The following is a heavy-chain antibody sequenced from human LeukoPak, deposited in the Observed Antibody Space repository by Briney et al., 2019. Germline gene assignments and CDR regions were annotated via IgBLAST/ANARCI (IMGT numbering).Heavy chain of an antibody. Sequence: PGGSLRLSCAGSGFTFNNYAMNWVRQAPGKGLEWISYISSGVTTRYYADSVKGRFTISRDDAKNSLYLQMNSLRDEDTAVYYCASDLRSSGWYGPGGWGQGTLVTVSS. V-gene: IGHV3-48*02. J-gene: IGHJ4*02. D-gene: IGHD6-19*01. CDR1: GFTFNNYA. CDR2: ISSGVTTR. CDR3: ASDLRSSGWYGPGG.